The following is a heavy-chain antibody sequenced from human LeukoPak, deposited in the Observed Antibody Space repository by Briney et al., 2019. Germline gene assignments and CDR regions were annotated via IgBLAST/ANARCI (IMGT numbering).Heavy chain of an antibody. CDR3: ARVHSGSY. CDR1: GYTLTELS. Sequence: GASVKVSCKVSGYTLTELSMHWVRQAPGQGLEWMGWINPNSGGTNYAQKFQGRVTMTRDTSISTAYMELSRLRSDDTAVYYCARVHSGSYWGQGTLVTVSS. D-gene: IGHD1-26*01. V-gene: IGHV1-2*02. J-gene: IGHJ4*02. CDR2: INPNSGGT.